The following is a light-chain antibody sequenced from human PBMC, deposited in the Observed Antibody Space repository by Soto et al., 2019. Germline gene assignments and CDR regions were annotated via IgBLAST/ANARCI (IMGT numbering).Light chain of an antibody. CDR1: QIISSSY. J-gene: IGKJ1*01. CDR3: QQYGRSPPWT. V-gene: IGKV3-20*01. Sequence: IVLTQSPGTLSLSPGERATLSCRASQIISSSYLAWYQQKPGQAPRLLFYGASNRATGIPDRFSGSGSGTDFTLTISRLEPEDFAVYYCQQYGRSPPWTFGQGTKVDIK. CDR2: GAS.